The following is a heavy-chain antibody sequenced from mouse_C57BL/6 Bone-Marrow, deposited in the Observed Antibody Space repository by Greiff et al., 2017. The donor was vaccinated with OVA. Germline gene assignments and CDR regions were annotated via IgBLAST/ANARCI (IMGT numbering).Heavy chain of an antibody. V-gene: IGHV1-64*01. J-gene: IGHJ1*03. Sequence: VQRQGPGAELVKPGASVKLSCKTSGYTFTSYWMHWVKQRPGQGLEWIGMIHPNSGSTNYNEKFKSKATLTVDKSSSTAYMQLSSLTSEDSAVYYCARGGFYYSNYVGWYFDVWGTGTTVTVSS. D-gene: IGHD2-5*01. CDR3: ARGGFYYSNYVGWYFDV. CDR2: IHPNSGST. CDR1: GYTFTSYW.